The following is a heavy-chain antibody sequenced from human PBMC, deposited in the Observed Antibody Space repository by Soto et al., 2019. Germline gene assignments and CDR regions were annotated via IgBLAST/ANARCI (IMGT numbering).Heavy chain of an antibody. D-gene: IGHD2-15*01. CDR3: ATFLGYGWFDP. CDR1: GQSISSYH. J-gene: IGHJ5*02. Sequence: PSETLSLTCNVSGQSISSYHCSWIRQSPRKGLEWIGYIFQSGSTNYNPSLRSRVTVSVDTSKNQISLKLSFVTAEDTAVYYCATFLGYGWFDPWGQGTLVTVSS. CDR2: IFQSGST. V-gene: IGHV4-59*08.